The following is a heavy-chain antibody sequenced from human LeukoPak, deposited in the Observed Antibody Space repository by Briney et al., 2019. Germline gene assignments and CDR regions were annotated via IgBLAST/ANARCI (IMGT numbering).Heavy chain of an antibody. CDR1: GDSVSSNSAT. CDR3: ARGLDTAIAH. D-gene: IGHD5-18*01. Sequence: SQTLSLTCAISGDSVSSNSATWNWIRQSPSRGLEWLGRTYYKSKWHGDYAVSVKSRIILNPDTSKNQFSLQLNSVTPEDTAVYFCARGLDTAIAHWGQGTLVTVSS. CDR2: TYYKSKWHG. J-gene: IGHJ4*02. V-gene: IGHV6-1*01.